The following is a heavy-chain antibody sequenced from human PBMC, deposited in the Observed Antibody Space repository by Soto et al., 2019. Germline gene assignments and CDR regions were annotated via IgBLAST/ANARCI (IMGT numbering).Heavy chain of an antibody. D-gene: IGHD2-2*01. CDR2: IYYSGST. V-gene: IGHV4-30-4*01. CDR1: GGSISSGDYY. J-gene: IGHJ4*02. CDR3: ARHCSSTSCYRSFDY. Sequence: SETLSLTCTVSGGSISSGDYYWSWIRQPPGKGLEWIGYIYYSGSTYYNPSLKSRVTISVDTSKNQFSLKLSSVTAADTAVYYCARHCSSTSCYRSFDYWGQGTLVTVSS.